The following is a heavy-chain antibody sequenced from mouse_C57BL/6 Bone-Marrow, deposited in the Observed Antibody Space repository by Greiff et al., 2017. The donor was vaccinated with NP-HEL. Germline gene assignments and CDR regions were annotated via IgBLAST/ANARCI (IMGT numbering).Heavy chain of an antibody. CDR3: ASVYYDYDGAWFAY. J-gene: IGHJ3*01. Sequence: QVQLQQPGAELVRPGSSVKLSCKASGYTFTSYWMDWVKQRPGQGLEWIGNIYPSDSETHYNQKFKDKATLTVDKSSSTAYMQLSSLTSEDSAVYYGASVYYDYDGAWFAYWGQGTLVTVSA. CDR2: IYPSDSET. D-gene: IGHD2-4*01. V-gene: IGHV1-61*01. CDR1: GYTFTSYW.